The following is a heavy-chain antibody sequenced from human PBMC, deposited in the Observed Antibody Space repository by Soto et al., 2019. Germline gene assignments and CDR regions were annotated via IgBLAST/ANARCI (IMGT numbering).Heavy chain of an antibody. J-gene: IGHJ4*02. Sequence: GSLRLSCAASGFTSSDHYMDWVRQAPGKGLEWVGRTRNKANSYTTEYAASVKGRFTISRDDSKNSLYLQMTSLKTEDTAVYYCASLDTARIQIAGYWGQGIQVTVSS. V-gene: IGHV3-72*01. CDR2: TRNKANSYTT. CDR3: ASLDTARIQIAGY. D-gene: IGHD5-18*01. CDR1: GFTSSDHY.